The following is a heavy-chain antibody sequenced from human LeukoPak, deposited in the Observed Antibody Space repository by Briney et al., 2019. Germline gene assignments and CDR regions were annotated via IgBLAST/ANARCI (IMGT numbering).Heavy chain of an antibody. J-gene: IGHJ6*03. D-gene: IGHD5-18*01. CDR3: AGYKGSYGPYYYMDV. Sequence: SQTLSLTCAVSGGSISSGGYSWSWIRQPPGKGLEWIGYIYHSGSTYYNPSLKSRVTISVDRSKNQFSLKLSSVTAADTAVYYCAGYKGSYGPYYYMDVWGKGTTVTVSS. V-gene: IGHV4-30-2*01. CDR1: GGSISSGGYS. CDR2: IYHSGST.